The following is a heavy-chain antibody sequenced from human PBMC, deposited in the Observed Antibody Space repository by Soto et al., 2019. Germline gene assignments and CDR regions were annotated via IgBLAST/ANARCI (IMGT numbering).Heavy chain of an antibody. CDR2: IRSKSDGGTT. V-gene: IGHV3-15*01. Sequence: GSLRLSCVASGLTFNNAWMNWVRQAPGKGLEWVGRIRSKSDGGTTDYAAPVKGRFTISRDDSKNMVDLQMSSLKTEDTAIYYCTTYSGAAFEYWRQGALFTVSS. D-gene: IGHD1-26*01. CDR3: TTYSGAAFEY. J-gene: IGHJ4*02. CDR1: GLTFNNAW.